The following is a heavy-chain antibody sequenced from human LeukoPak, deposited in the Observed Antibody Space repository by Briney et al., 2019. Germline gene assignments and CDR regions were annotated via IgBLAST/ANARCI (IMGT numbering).Heavy chain of an antibody. V-gene: IGHV4-39*01. J-gene: IGHJ4*02. CDR3: ARSCSSTSCPVDN. CDR1: GGSINSSSYF. CDR2: IYYGGST. D-gene: IGHD2-2*01. Sequence: PSETLSLTCTVSGGSINSSSYFWVWIRQPPGKGLEWIGSIYYGGSTYYNPSLMSRVTISVDTSKNQFSLKMISMTAADTAVYYCARSCSSTSCPVDNWGQGTLVTVSS.